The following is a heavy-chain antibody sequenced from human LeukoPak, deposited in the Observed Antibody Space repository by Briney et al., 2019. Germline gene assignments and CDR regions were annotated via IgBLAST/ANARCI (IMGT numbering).Heavy chain of an antibody. CDR2: IYKSGDRT. D-gene: IGHD4-11*01. Sequence: GGSLRLSCAASGFTFNSYALSWVRQAPGKGLEWVSAIYKSGDRTFYADSVKGRFTISRDNSRNTLYLQMNSLRADDTAVYMCAKGTDYSSASPFDCWGQGTLVTVSS. V-gene: IGHV3-23*05. J-gene: IGHJ4*02. CDR1: GFTFNSYA. CDR3: AKGTDYSSASPFDC.